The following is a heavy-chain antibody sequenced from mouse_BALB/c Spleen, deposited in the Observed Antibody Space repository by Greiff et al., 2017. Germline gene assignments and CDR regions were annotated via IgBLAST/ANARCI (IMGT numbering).Heavy chain of an antibody. Sequence: VQLQQSGPSLVKPSQTLSLTCSVTGYSITSGYWNWIRKFPGHKLEYMGYISYSGSTYYNPSLKSRISITRDTSENQYYLQLNSITTEDTATYYCERWCYDGSLYNAMDYWGQGTSVTVSS. V-gene: IGHV3-8*02. CDR2: ISYSGST. D-gene: IGHD2-3*01. CDR3: ERWCYDGSLYNAMDY. J-gene: IGHJ4*01. CDR1: GYSITSGY.